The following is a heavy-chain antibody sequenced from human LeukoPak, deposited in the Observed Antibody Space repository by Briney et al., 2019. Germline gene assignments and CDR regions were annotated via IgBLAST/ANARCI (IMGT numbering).Heavy chain of an antibody. CDR3: AREKTGGAAFDI. D-gene: IGHD7-27*01. V-gene: IGHV1-2*02. CDR2: IKPDSGGT. J-gene: IGHJ3*02. Sequence: ASVKVSCKASGYTFTGYYMHWVRQTPGQGLEWMGWIKPDSGGTNYAQQFQGRVTMTRDTSINRAYMELSGLRSDDTALYYCAREKTGGAAFDIWGQGTMVTVSS. CDR1: GYTFTGYY.